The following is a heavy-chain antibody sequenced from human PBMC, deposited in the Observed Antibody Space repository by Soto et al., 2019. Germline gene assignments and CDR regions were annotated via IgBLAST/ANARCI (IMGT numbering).Heavy chain of an antibody. CDR2: IYYSGST. Sequence: LSLTCTGSGGSISSYYWSWIRQPPGKGLEWIGYIYYSGSTNYNPSLKSRVTISVDTSKNQFSLKLSSVTAADTAVYYCARGGSWAYYYYYMDVWGKGTTVTVSS. CDR3: ARGGSWAYYYYYMDV. D-gene: IGHD6-13*01. J-gene: IGHJ6*03. CDR1: GGSISSYY. V-gene: IGHV4-59*01.